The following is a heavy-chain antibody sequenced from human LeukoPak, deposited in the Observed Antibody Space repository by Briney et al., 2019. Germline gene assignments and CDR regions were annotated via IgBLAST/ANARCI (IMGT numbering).Heavy chain of an antibody. CDR1: GFTFSSYS. CDR2: IISSSSYI. J-gene: IGHJ4*02. D-gene: IGHD1-20*01. Sequence: PGGSLRLSCAASGFTFSSYSMNWVRQAPGKGLDWLSSIISSSSYIYYADSVKGRFTISRDNAKNSLYLQMNSRRAEDTAVYYCARDKGITGRADYWGQGTLVTVSS. V-gene: IGHV3-21*01. CDR3: ARDKGITGRADY.